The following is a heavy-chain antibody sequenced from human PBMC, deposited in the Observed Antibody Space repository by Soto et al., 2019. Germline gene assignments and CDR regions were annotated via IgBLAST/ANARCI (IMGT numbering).Heavy chain of an antibody. CDR3: AKEDGDDDYFDY. Sequence: QVQLVESGGGVVQPGRSLRLSCAASGFTFSSYGMHWVRQAPGKGLEWVAVISYDGSNKYYADSVKGRFTISRDNSKNTLYLQMNSLRAEDTAVYYCAKEDGDDDYFDYWGQGTLVTVSS. J-gene: IGHJ4*02. CDR2: ISYDGSNK. CDR1: GFTFSSYG. V-gene: IGHV3-30*18. D-gene: IGHD1-1*01.